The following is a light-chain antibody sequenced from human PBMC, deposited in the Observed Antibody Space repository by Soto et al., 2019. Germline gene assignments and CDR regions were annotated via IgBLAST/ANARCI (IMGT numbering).Light chain of an antibody. J-gene: IGKJ4*01. CDR2: WAS. CDR3: QQYYSPPLT. CDR1: QSVLYSSNNNNY. V-gene: IGKV4-1*01. Sequence: DIVMTQSPDSLAVSLGERATINCKSSQSVLYSSNNNNYIAWYQQKPGQPPKLLIYWASTRESGVPDRFSGSGSGTDFILTISSLQAEDVAVYYCQQYYSPPLTFGGGTKVYIK.